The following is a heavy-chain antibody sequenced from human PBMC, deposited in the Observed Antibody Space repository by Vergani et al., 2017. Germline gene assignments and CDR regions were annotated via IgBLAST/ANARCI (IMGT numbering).Heavy chain of an antibody. V-gene: IGHV1-69*04. CDR1: GGTFSSYA. CDR3: ARDYDWKPTNWFDP. Sequence: QVQLVQSGAEVKKPGASVKVSCKASGGTFSSYAISWVRQAPGQGLEWMGRIIPILGIANYAQKFQGRVTITADKSTSTAYMELSRLRSDDTAVYYCARDYDWKPTNWFDPWGQGTLVTVSS. J-gene: IGHJ5*02. CDR2: IIPILGIA. D-gene: IGHD1-20*01.